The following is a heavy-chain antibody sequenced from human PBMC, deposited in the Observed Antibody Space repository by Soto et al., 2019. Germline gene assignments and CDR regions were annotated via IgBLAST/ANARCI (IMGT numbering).Heavy chain of an antibody. CDR3: ARTKCSGGSCHSWSLDY. D-gene: IGHD2-15*01. CDR2: RYYSEST. Sequence: LSLTFTVSGGSITTGGYYWSWIRQLPGKGLEWIGHRYYSESTYYNPSLKSRVSISLDTSKNQFSLKLSFVTAADTAMYYCARTKCSGGSCHSWSLDYWGQGTPVTV. V-gene: IGHV4-31*03. CDR1: GGSITTGGYY. J-gene: IGHJ4*02.